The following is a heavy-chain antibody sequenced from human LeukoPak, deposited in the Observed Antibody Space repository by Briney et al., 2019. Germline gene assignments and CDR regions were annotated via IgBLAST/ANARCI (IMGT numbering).Heavy chain of an antibody. J-gene: IGHJ4*02. CDR2: MNIDGSEK. CDR3: ARDPVEWELLLDY. D-gene: IGHD1-26*01. CDR1: GFTFRNYW. V-gene: IGHV3-7*01. Sequence: GGSLRLSCAASGFTFRNYWMGWVRQAPGKRLEWVANMNIDGSEKYYADSVKGRFSISRDNARNSVYLQMASLRVEDTAVYYCARDPVEWELLLDYWGQGTLVTVSS.